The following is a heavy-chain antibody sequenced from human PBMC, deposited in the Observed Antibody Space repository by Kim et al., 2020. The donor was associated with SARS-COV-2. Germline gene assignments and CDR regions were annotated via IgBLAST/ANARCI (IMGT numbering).Heavy chain of an antibody. V-gene: IGHV3-30*04. CDR2: ISYEGSKK. CDR1: GFNFNNFG. D-gene: IGHD3-16*01. J-gene: IGHJ5*02. Sequence: GGSLRLSCEASGFNFNNFGMHWVRQAPGKGLEWVAVISYEGSKKYYIDSVKGRFTISRDNSKNTLYLQMNSLRVEYTVVYYCARAIGVFWLTQSFTSLSSWGQGSLVTVSS. CDR3: ARAIGVFWLTQSFTSLSS.